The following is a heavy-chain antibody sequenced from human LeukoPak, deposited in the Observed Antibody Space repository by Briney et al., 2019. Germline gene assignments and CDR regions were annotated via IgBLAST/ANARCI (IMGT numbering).Heavy chain of an antibody. CDR1: GGSISSGGYY. Sequence: PSETLSLTCTVSGGSISSGGYYWSWIRQPPGKGLEWIGYIYYSGSTNYNPSLKSRVTISVDTSKNQFSLKLSSVTAADTAVYYCARQGQLHRLDFDYWGQGTLVTVSS. CDR2: IYYSGST. V-gene: IGHV4-61*08. CDR3: ARQGQLHRLDFDY. D-gene: IGHD2-2*01. J-gene: IGHJ4*02.